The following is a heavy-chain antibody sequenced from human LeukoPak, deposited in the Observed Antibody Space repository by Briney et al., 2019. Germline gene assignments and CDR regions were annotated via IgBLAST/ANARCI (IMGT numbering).Heavy chain of an antibody. D-gene: IGHD3-10*01. V-gene: IGHV1-18*01. J-gene: IGHJ4*02. CDR2: ISVHNGNT. Sequence: ALVKVSCKASGYTFTSYTINWVRQAPGQGLEWTGWISVHNGNTKYAQKLQGRVTLTTDTSTSTAYMELRSLRSDDTAVYYCARDRMILGVPFDYWGQGTLVTVSS. CDR1: GYTFTSYT. CDR3: ARDRMILGVPFDY.